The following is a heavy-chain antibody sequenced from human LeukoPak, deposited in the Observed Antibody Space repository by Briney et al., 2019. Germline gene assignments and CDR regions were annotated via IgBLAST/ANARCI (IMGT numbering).Heavy chain of an antibody. CDR3: AGDVNLNGGDSSAVDALDN. D-gene: IGHD3-22*01. V-gene: IGHV3-33*08. J-gene: IGHJ3*02. CDR1: GFSFSDYP. CDR2: IWYDGSNK. Sequence: PGGSLRLSCATSGFSFSDYPMDWVRQAPGKGLEWVAVIWYDGSNKYYADSVKGRFTISRDNSKNTLYLQMNSLRAEDTAVYYCAGDVNLNGGDSSAVDALDNLGRGTMVTVSS.